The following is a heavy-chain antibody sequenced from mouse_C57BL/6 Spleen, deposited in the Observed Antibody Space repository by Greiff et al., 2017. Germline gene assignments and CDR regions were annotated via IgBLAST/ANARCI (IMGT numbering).Heavy chain of an antibody. Sequence: QVQLQQSGPELVKPGASVKLSCKASGYTFTSYDINWVKQRPGQGLEWIGWIYPRDGSTKYNEKFKGKATVTVDTSSSTAYMELHSLTSEDSAVYFCARGVTTVQYYFDYWGQGTTLTVSS. V-gene: IGHV1-85*01. CDR1: GYTFTSYD. CDR3: ARGVTTVQYYFDY. J-gene: IGHJ2*01. D-gene: IGHD1-1*01. CDR2: IYPRDGST.